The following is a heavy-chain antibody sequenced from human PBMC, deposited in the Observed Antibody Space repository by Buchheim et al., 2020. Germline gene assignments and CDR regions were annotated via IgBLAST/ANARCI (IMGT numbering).Heavy chain of an antibody. Sequence: VQLVESGGGLVKPGGSLRLSCAASGFTFSSYSMNWVRQAPGKGLEWVSSISSSSSYIYYADSVKGRFTISRDNAKNSLYLQMNSLRAEDTAVYYCARDPEGEFMATISYYFDYWGQGTL. J-gene: IGHJ4*02. CDR2: ISSSSSYI. CDR1: GFTFSSYS. CDR3: ARDPEGEFMATISYYFDY. D-gene: IGHD5-24*01. V-gene: IGHV3-21*01.